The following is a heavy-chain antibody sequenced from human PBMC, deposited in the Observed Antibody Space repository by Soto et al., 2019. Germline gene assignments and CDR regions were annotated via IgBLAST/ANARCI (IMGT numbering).Heavy chain of an antibody. J-gene: IGHJ6*02. CDR2: IYSGGST. V-gene: IGHV3-66*01. CDR1: GFTVSSKY. D-gene: IGHD2-2*01. CDR3: ARDFVVPAAMRTYYYYYGMDV. Sequence: PGGSLTLSRAASGFTVSSKYLSWVCQAPVNGLEWVSVIYSGGSTYYADSVKGRFTISRDNSKNTLYLQMNSLRAEDTAVYYCARDFVVPAAMRTYYYYYGMDVWGQGT.